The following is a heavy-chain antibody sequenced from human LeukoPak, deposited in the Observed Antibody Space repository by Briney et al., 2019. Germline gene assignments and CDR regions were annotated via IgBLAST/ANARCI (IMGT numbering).Heavy chain of an antibody. D-gene: IGHD6-13*01. CDR1: GFTFSSYA. J-gene: IGHJ4*02. Sequence: GGSLRLSCAASGFTFSSYAMHWVRQAPGKGLEWVAVISYDGSNKYYADSVKGRFTISRDNSKNTLYLQMNSLRAEDTAVYYCAREQQLVYWGQGTLVTVSS. CDR2: ISYDGSNK. CDR3: AREQQLVY. V-gene: IGHV3-30*04.